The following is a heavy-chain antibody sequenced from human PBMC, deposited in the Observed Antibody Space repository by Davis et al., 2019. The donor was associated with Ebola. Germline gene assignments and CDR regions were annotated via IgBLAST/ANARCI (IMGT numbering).Heavy chain of an antibody. V-gene: IGHV3-23*01. CDR1: GFTFSSYS. J-gene: IGHJ4*02. Sequence: WGSLRLSCAASGFTFSSYSMSWFRRAPGKRLEWFSAISVSGGSTYYADSVKGRFTISRDNSKNTLYLQMNSLRAEDTAVYYCARDIFGWGQGTLVTVSS. D-gene: IGHD3-3*02. CDR3: ARDIFG. CDR2: ISVSGGST.